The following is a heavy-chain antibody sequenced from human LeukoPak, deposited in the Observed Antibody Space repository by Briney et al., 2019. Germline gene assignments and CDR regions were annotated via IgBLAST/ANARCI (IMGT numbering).Heavy chain of an antibody. J-gene: IGHJ6*03. CDR1: GYSFTSYW. D-gene: IGHD2-2*01. CDR3: ARVGSGSTTTGANYYYYYMDV. CDR2: IYPGDSDT. V-gene: IGHV5-51*01. Sequence: GESLKISCKGSGYSFTSYWIGWVRQMPGKGLEWMGIIYPGDSDTRYSPSFQGQVTISADKSISTAYLQWSSLKASDTAMYYCARVGSGSTTTGANYYYYYMDVWGKGTTVTISS.